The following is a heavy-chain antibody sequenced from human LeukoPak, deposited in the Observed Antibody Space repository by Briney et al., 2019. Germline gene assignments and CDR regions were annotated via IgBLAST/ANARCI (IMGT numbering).Heavy chain of an antibody. CDR1: GFTVSSNY. CDR2: IYSGGST. CDR3: ARDSSSWDAFDI. V-gene: IGHV3-66*01. Sequence: PGGSLRLSCAASGFTVSSNYMSWVRQAPGKGLEWVSVIYSGGSTYYADSVKGGFTISRDNSKNTLYLQMNSLRAEDTAVYYCARDSSSWDAFDIWGQGTMVTVSS. D-gene: IGHD6-13*01. J-gene: IGHJ3*02.